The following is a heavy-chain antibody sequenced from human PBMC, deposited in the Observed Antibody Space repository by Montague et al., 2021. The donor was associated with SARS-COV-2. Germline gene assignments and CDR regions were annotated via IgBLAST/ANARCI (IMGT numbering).Heavy chain of an antibody. CDR3: ARVHPLWFGELLLDYYYYYGMDV. J-gene: IGHJ6*02. V-gene: IGHV4-4*02. CDR2: IYHSGST. Sequence: SDTLSLTCAVSGGSISSSNWCSWVRQPPGKGLEWIGEIYHSGSTNYNPSLKSRVTISVDKSKNQFSLKLSSVTAADTAVYYCARVHPLWFGELLLDYYYYYGMDVWGQGTTVTVSS. CDR1: GGSISSSNW. D-gene: IGHD3-10*01.